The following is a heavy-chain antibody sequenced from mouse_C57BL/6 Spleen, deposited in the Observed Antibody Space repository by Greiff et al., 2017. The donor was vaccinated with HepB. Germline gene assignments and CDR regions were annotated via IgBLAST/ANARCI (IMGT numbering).Heavy chain of an antibody. CDR2: ILPGSGST. CDR1: GYTFTSYW. J-gene: IGHJ1*03. V-gene: IGHV1-9*01. CDR3: ARVRGYFDV. Sequence: QVQLKQPGAELVKPGASVKLSCKASGYTFTSYWMQWVKQRPGHGLEWIGEILPGSGSTNYNEKFKGKATFTADTSSNTAYMQLSSLTTEDSAIYYCARVRGYFDVWGTGTTVTVSS.